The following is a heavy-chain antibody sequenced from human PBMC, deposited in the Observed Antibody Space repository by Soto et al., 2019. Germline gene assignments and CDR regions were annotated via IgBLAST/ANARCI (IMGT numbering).Heavy chain of an antibody. CDR3: ARDNGYFDL. J-gene: IGHJ4*02. Sequence: QIQMVQSGVEVKQPGASVKISCKTSGYTFSSYSINWVRQAPGQGLEWMAWISTYSGNTHYAERVQGRVTVTLDKAARTAFMEMRGLRSDDTAVYFCARDNGYFDLWGQGTLVTVSS. V-gene: IGHV1-18*04. CDR1: GYTFSSYS. CDR2: ISTYSGNT.